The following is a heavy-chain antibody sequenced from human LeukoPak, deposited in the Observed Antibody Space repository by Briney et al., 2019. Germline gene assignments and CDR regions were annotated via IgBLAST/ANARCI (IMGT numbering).Heavy chain of an antibody. CDR1: GDTFSSYA. J-gene: IGHJ6*03. D-gene: IGHD5/OR15-5a*01. V-gene: IGHV1-69*04. Sequence: GASVKVSCKASGDTFSSYAVSWVRQVPRQGLQWMGRIIPILGLAKYAQTFQGRVTITADKSTSTAYMELSGLRSEDTAVYYCARGSVAWYYYYMDVWGKGTTVTVSS. CDR3: ARGSVAWYYYYMDV. CDR2: IIPILGLA.